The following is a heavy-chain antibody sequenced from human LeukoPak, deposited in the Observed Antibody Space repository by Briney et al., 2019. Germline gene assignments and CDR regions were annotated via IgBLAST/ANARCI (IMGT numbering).Heavy chain of an antibody. J-gene: IGHJ4*02. CDR1: GGSFSGYY. CDR3: ARGHGYSSGWYDY. V-gene: IGHV4-34*01. CDR2: INHSGST. D-gene: IGHD6-19*01. Sequence: SETLSLTCAVYGGSFSGYYWSWIRQPPGKGLEWIGEINHSGSTNYNPSLKSRVTISVDTSKNQFSLKLSPVTAADTAVYYCARGHGYSSGWYDYWGQGTLVTVSS.